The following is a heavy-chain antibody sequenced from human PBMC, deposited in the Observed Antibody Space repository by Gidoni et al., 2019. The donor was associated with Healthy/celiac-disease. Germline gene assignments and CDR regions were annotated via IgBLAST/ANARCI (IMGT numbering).Heavy chain of an antibody. D-gene: IGHD6-19*01. Sequence: QLQLQESGPGLVKPSETLSLTCTVSGGSLSSSSYYWGWIRQPPGKGLECIGSIYYSGSTYYNPSLKSRVTISVDTSKNQFSLKLSSVTAADTAVYYCARHPSIAVRGGFDYWGQGTLVTVSS. V-gene: IGHV4-39*01. CDR2: IYYSGST. CDR1: GGSLSSSSYY. CDR3: ARHPSIAVRGGFDY. J-gene: IGHJ4*02.